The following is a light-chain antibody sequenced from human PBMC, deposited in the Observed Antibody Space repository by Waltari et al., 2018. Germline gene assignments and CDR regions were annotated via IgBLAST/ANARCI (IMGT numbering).Light chain of an antibody. CDR1: SSDVGNYNL. CDR3: CSYAGSGSSVV. Sequence: QSALTQPAPVSGSPGQSITLPCPGTSSDVGNYNLVSWYQQHTGKAPKLIIYEVSQRPSGVSNRFSGSKSGTTASLTISGLQAEDEADFYCCSYAGSGSSVVFGGGTKLTVL. J-gene: IGLJ2*01. V-gene: IGLV2-23*02. CDR2: EVS.